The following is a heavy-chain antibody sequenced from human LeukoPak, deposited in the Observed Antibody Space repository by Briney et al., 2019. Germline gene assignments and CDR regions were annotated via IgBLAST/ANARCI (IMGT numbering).Heavy chain of an antibody. D-gene: IGHD6-13*01. V-gene: IGHV1-2*02. CDR3: ARVESIAAAGYFDY. CDR1: VYTFTGYY. Sequence: ASVKVSCKASVYTFTGYYMHWVRQAPGQGLAWVGWINPNSGGTNYAQKFQGRVTMTRDTSISTAYMELSRLRSDDTAVYYCARVESIAAAGYFDYWGQGTLVTVSS. CDR2: INPNSGGT. J-gene: IGHJ4*02.